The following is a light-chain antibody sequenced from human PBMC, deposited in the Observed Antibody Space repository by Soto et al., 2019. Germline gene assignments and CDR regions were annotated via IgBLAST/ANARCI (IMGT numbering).Light chain of an antibody. J-gene: IGLJ2*01. CDR3: QTWGSGIVV. Sequence: QLVLTQSPSASASLRASVKLTCTLSSGHSNYAIAWHQQQSEKGPRYLMKLNSDGSHSKGDGIPDRFSGSSSGAERYLTISGLQSEDEADYYCQTWGSGIVVFGGGTKLTFL. CDR1: SGHSNYA. CDR2: LNSDGSH. V-gene: IGLV4-69*01.